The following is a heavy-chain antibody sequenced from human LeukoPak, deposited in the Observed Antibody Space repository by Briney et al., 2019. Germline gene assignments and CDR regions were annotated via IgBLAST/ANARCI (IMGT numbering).Heavy chain of an antibody. CDR2: IYYNGDT. CDR1: GGSITGYS. Sequence: SETLSLTCSVSGGSITGYSWSWIRQTPGKGLEWIGYIYYNGDTHYNPSLNSRLSMSVDTPNKQFSLNLRSVTAADTAVYYCVRGPYGSSISNWFDPWGQGLLVTVSS. V-gene: IGHV4-59*01. D-gene: IGHD3-10*01. CDR3: VRGPYGSSISNWFDP. J-gene: IGHJ5*02.